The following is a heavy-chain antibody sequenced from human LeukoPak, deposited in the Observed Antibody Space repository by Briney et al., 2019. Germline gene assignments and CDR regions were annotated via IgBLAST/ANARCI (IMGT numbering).Heavy chain of an antibody. CDR3: ARLLRTSYSSSWYTDY. CDR2: IYHSGST. J-gene: IGHJ4*02. D-gene: IGHD6-13*01. V-gene: IGHV4-34*01. CDR1: GGSFSGYY. Sequence: SETLSLTCAVYGGSFSGYYWSWIRQPPGKGLEWIGEIYHSGSTNYNPSLKSRVTISVDTSKNQFSLKLSSVTAADTAVYYCARLLRTSYSSSWYTDYWGQGTLVTVSS.